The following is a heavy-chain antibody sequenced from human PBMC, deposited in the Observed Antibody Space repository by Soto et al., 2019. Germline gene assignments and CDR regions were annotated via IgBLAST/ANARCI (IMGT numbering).Heavy chain of an antibody. CDR3: ASSSGDLDVYGMDI. D-gene: IGHD3-10*01. CDR1: GFTFIRYA. V-gene: IGHV3-23*01. J-gene: IGHJ6*02. Sequence: PGGSLSLSCAASGFTFIRYAMSWVRQAPGKGLEWVSTVTGGGHTTYNADSVNGRFTISRDNSKNTLYLQMNNLRAEDTAIYYCASSSGDLDVYGMDIWGPGTTVTVS. CDR2: VTGGGHTT.